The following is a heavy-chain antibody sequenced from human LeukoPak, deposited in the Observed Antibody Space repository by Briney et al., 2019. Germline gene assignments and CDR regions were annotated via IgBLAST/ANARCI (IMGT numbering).Heavy chain of an antibody. CDR2: IYYSGST. J-gene: IGHJ3*02. D-gene: IGHD3-3*01. CDR3: ARLERPEDAFDI. CDR1: GGSIGSSSYY. V-gene: IGHV4-39*01. Sequence: SETLSLTCTVSGGSIGSSSYYWGWIRQPPGKWLEWIGSIYYSGSTYYNPSLKSRVTISVDTSKNQFSLKLSSVTAADTAVYYCARLERPEDAFDIWGQGTMVTVSS.